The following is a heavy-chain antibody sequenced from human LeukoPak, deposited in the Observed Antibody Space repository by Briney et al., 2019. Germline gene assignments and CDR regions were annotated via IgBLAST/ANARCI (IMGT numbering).Heavy chain of an antibody. D-gene: IGHD5-18*01. CDR2: INTNTGNP. Sequence: ASVKVSCKASGYTFTSYAMNWVRQAPGQGLEWMGWINTNTGNPTYAQGFTGRFVFSLDTSVSTAYLQISSLKAEDTVIYYCARESGPILGLWSTVDYWGQGTLVTVSS. CDR1: GYTFTSYA. J-gene: IGHJ4*02. CDR3: ARESGPILGLWSTVDY. V-gene: IGHV7-4-1*02.